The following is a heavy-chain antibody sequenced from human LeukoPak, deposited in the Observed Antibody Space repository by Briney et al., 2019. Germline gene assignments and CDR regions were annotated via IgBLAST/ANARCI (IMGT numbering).Heavy chain of an antibody. CDR1: GFTFSSSW. Sequence: GGSLRLSCAASGFTFSSSWMSWVRQAPGKGLEWVANVKPDGSEKFHVDSVKGRFTISRDNSKSSLSLQMNSLRAEDTAVYYCARYGLTAALDFWGQGTLVTVSS. V-gene: IGHV3-7*01. D-gene: IGHD2-21*02. CDR2: VKPDGSEK. CDR3: ARYGLTAALDF. J-gene: IGHJ4*02.